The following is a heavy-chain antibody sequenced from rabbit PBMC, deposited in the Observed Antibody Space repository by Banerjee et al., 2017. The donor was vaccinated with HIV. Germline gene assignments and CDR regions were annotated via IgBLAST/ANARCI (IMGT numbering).Heavy chain of an antibody. J-gene: IGHJ4*01. CDR2: IYNGDGST. D-gene: IGHD4-1*01. CDR3: ARSSGWREGFNL. CDR1: GFSLSSYS. V-gene: IGHV1S43*01. Sequence: QQQLEESGGGLVKPGGTLTLTCKASGFSLSSYSMCWVRQAPGKGPELIACIYNGDGSTYYASWVNGRFTISRSTSLNTVDLKMTSLTAADTATYFCARSSGWREGFNLWGPGTLVTVS.